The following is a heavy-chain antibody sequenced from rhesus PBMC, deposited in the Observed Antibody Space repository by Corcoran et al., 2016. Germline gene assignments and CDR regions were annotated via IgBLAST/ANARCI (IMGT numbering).Heavy chain of an antibody. D-gene: IGHD6-31*01. Sequence: QVQLQESGPGLVKPSETLSLTCAVSGASVSSHFWIWIRQAPGKELEWIGRIYNSGSTPCNPSRQSRVTISKDASRNQFSLKRSSVTASDTAVYYCARGAGGLYGPWWYLGQGVLVIVSS. CDR2: IYNSGST. CDR1: GASVSSHF. J-gene: IGHJ4*01. CDR3: ARGAGGLYGPWWY. V-gene: IGHV4-160*01.